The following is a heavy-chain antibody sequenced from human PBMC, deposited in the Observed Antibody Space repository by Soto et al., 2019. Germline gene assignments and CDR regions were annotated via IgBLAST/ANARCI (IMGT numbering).Heavy chain of an antibody. J-gene: IGHJ4*02. CDR3: AKSTQSGDYQILDY. D-gene: IGHD4-17*01. CDR2: ISGSGGTT. CDR1: GFTFTSYA. V-gene: IGHV3-23*01. Sequence: GGSLRLSCAASGFTFTSYAMTWVRQTPGKGLEWLSGISGSGGTTHYADSVKGRFTISRDNSKNTLYLQMNSLRAEDTAVYRCAKSTQSGDYQILDYWGQGTQVTVSS.